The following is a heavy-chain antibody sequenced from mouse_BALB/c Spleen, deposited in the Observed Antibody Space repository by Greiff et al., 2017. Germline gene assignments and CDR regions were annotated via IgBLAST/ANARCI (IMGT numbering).Heavy chain of an antibody. V-gene: IGHV14-1*02. D-gene: IGHD2-3*01. Sequence: EVQRVESGAELVRPGALVKLSCKASGFNIKDYYMHWVKQRPEQGLEWIGWIDPENGNTIYDPKFQGKASITADTSSNTAYLQLSSLTSEDTAVYYCATSDGYYGAYWGQGTLVTVSA. CDR1: GFNIKDYY. J-gene: IGHJ3*01. CDR3: ATSDGYYGAY. CDR2: IDPENGNT.